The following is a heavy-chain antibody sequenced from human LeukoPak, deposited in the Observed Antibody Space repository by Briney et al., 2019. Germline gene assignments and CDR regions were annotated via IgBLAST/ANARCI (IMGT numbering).Heavy chain of an antibody. Sequence: GGSLRLSCAASGLSFGSYAMGWTRQAPGQGLEWVSAISGSGSHANYAESVKGRFTISRDNSKNTLYLQMHSLIAADTAVYYCGSGPVGTTVPWGQGTLVTVSS. D-gene: IGHD1-1*01. J-gene: IGHJ5*02. CDR1: GLSFGSYA. CDR2: ISGSGSHA. CDR3: GSGPVGTTVP. V-gene: IGHV3-23*01.